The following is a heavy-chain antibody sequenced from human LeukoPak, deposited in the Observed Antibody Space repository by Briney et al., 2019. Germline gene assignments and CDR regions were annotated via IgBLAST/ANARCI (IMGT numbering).Heavy chain of an antibody. D-gene: IGHD3-10*01. V-gene: IGHV4-34*01. CDR2: INHSGST. J-gene: IGHJ6*03. CDR3: ARGATMVRGVLYYYYYYYMDV. CDR1: GGSISSYY. Sequence: SETLSLTCTVSGGSISSYYWSWIRQPPGKGLEWIGEINHSGSTNYNPSLKSRVTISVDTSKNQFSLKLSSVTAADTAVYYCARGATMVRGVLYYYYYYYMDVWGKGTTVTVSS.